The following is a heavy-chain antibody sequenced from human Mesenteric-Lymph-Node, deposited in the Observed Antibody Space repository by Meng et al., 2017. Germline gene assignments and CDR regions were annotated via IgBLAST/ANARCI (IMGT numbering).Heavy chain of an antibody. Sequence: QVQLQESGPGLVKPSQTLSLTCTVSGGSTSSGGHSWSWIRQHPGKGLEWIAYIYYSGSTYYNPSLKSRVILSVDTSKNQFSLKLSSVTAADTAVYYCARVDSSGYFLDYWGQVTLVTVSS. V-gene: IGHV4-31*03. D-gene: IGHD3-22*01. CDR1: GGSTSSGGHS. CDR2: IYYSGST. CDR3: ARVDSSGYFLDY. J-gene: IGHJ4*01.